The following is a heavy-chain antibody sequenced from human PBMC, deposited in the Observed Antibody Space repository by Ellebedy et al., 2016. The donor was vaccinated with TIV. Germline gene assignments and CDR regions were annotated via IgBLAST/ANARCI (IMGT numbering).Heavy chain of an antibody. J-gene: IGHJ4*02. D-gene: IGHD3-22*01. V-gene: IGHV3-48*01. CDR2: IGNSDTK. CDR1: GFTFSSYS. CDR3: ARDAMIWIFDS. Sequence: PGGSLRLSCAASGFTFSSYSMNWVRQAPGKGLEWVSYIGNSDTKYYADYVRGLFTISRDKAKKSVYLQMNSLRVEDTGVYYCARDAMIWIFDSWGQGTLVTVSS.